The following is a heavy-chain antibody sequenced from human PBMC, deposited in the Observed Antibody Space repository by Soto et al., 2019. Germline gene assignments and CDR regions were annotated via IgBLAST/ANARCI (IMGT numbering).Heavy chain of an antibody. D-gene: IGHD1-26*01. CDR3: AILSSGNYHGDYFDY. CDR1: GGSMSSSSYY. Sequence: SETLSLTCTVSGGSMSSSSYYWGSIRQPPGKGLEWIGSIYYSGSTYYNPSLKSRFTISRDNSKNTLYLQMNSLRPEDTAMYYCAILSSGNYHGDYFDYWGQGTLVTVSS. CDR2: IYYSGST. V-gene: IGHV4-39*01. J-gene: IGHJ4*02.